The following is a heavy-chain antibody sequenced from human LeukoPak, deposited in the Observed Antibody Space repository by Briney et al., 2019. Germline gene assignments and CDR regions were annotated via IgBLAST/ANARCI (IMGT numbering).Heavy chain of an antibody. J-gene: IGHJ4*02. CDR2: ISGYNGNT. V-gene: IGHV1-18*01. CDR1: GYTFSNYG. D-gene: IGHD3-10*01. Sequence: ASVKVSCKASGYTFSNYGITWVRQAPGQGLEWMGWISGYNGNTNYAQKLQGRVTMTTDTFTSTAYMELRSLTSDDTAVYYCARDRGREDPYYFDYWGQGTLVTVSS. CDR3: ARDRGREDPYYFDY.